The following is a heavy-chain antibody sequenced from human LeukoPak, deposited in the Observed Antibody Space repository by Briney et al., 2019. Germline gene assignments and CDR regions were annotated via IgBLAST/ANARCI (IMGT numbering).Heavy chain of an antibody. D-gene: IGHD1-7*01. CDR1: GFTFSSYA. Sequence: GGSLRLSCAASGFTFSSYAMSWVRQAPGKGLVWASGINWNGGSTGYADSVKGRFTISRDNAKNSLYLQMNSLRAEDTALYYCARGNSSYYYYYMDVWGKGTTVTVSS. CDR3: ARGNSSYYYYYMDV. CDR2: INWNGGST. V-gene: IGHV3-20*04. J-gene: IGHJ6*03.